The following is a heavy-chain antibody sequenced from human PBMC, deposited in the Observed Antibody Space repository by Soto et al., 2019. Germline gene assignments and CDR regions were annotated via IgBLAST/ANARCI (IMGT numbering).Heavy chain of an antibody. CDR3: ANVAGEYCSGGSCYSFDY. Sequence: EVQLLESGGGLVQPGGSLRLSCAASGFTFSSYAMSWVRQAPGKGLEWVSAISGSGGSTYYADSVKGRFTISRDNSKNTLYLQMNSLRAEDTAVYYCANVAGEYCSGGSCYSFDYWGQGTLVTVSS. V-gene: IGHV3-23*01. CDR2: ISGSGGST. J-gene: IGHJ4*02. D-gene: IGHD2-15*01. CDR1: GFTFSSYA.